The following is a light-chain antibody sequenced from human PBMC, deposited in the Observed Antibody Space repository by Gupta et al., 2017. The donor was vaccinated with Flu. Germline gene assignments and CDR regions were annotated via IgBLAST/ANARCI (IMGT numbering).Light chain of an antibody. Sequence: QSILTQPPSASGTPGQRVTISCSGSSSNLGRKYVSRYQQFPGMAPKLLRYKNDKRPSGVPDRFSGSKSGASAYLATSGLRAEDDADYHCAAGDDNRSGWVFGGGTRLTVL. V-gene: IGLV1-47*01. CDR1: SSNLGRKY. CDR3: AAGDDNRSGWV. J-gene: IGLJ3*02. CDR2: KND.